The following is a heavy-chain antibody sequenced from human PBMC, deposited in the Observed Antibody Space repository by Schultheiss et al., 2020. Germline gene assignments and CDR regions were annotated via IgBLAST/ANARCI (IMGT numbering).Heavy chain of an antibody. D-gene: IGHD4-17*01. CDR3: ARHYPTVTVYQMYNWFDP. CDR2: IYPGDSDT. CDR1: GYSFTSYW. J-gene: IGHJ5*02. V-gene: IGHV5-51*01. Sequence: GESLKISCKGSGYSFTSYWIGWVRQMPGKGLEWMGIIYPGDSDTRYSPSFQGQVTISADKSISTAYLQWSSLKASDTAMYYCARHYPTVTVYQMYNWFDPWGQGTLVTVYS.